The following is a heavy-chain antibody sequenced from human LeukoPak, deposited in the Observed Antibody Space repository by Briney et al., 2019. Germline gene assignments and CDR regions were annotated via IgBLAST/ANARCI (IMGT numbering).Heavy chain of an antibody. D-gene: IGHD3-22*01. J-gene: IGHJ1*01. Sequence: GGSLRLSCAASGFTFSSYAMSWVRQAPGKGLEWVLAISGSGGSTYYADSVKGRFTISRDNSKNTLYLQMNSLRAEDTAVYYCAKSFTDYYDSSGYYYVEYFQHCGQGTLVTVSS. CDR2: ISGSGGST. V-gene: IGHV3-23*01. CDR1: GFTFSSYA. CDR3: AKSFTDYYDSSGYYYVEYFQH.